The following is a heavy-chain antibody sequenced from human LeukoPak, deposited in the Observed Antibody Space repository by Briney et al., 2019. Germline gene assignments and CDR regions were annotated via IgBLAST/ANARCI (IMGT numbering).Heavy chain of an antibody. Sequence: GGSLRLSCAASGFTFSNAWMSWVRQAPGKGLEWVGRIKSKTDGGTTDYAAPVKGRFTISRDDSKNTLYLQMNSLKTEDTAVYYCTTVSFHDRMVGIISNWGQGTLVTVSS. CDR3: TTVSFHDRMVGIISN. J-gene: IGHJ4*02. D-gene: IGHD3-16*01. CDR1: GFTFSNAW. V-gene: IGHV3-15*01. CDR2: IKSKTDGGTT.